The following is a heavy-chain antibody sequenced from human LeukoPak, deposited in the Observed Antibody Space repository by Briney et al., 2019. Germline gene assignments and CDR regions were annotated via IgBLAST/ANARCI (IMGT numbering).Heavy chain of an antibody. J-gene: IGHJ4*02. CDR2: IYYSGST. CDR3: ARGGGSTDYYDSSGYF. V-gene: IGHV4-59*01. D-gene: IGHD3-22*01. Sequence: PSETLSLTCTVSGGSIRSYYWSWIRQPPGKGLEWIGYIYYSGSTNYNPSLKSRVTISVDTSKNQFPLKLSSVTAADTAVYYCARGGGSTDYYDSSGYFWGQGTLVTVSS. CDR1: GGSIRSYY.